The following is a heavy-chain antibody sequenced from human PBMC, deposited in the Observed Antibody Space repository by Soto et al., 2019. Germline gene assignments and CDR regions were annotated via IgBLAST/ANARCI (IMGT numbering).Heavy chain of an antibody. CDR1: GGSISSGDYY. CDR3: ARLGKALDI. J-gene: IGHJ3*02. CDR2: IYYSGST. Sequence: QVQLQESGPGLVKPSQTLSLTCTVSGGSISSGDYYWNWIRQSPGKGLEWIGYIYYSGSTNYNPSLKSRLALSRDTSKNQVSLKLTSVTAADTAVYYCARLGKALDIWGQGTMVTVSS. V-gene: IGHV4-30-4*01. D-gene: IGHD1-26*01.